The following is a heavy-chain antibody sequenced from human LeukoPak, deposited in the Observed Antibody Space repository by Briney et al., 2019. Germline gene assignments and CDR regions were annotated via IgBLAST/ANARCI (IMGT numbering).Heavy chain of an antibody. Sequence: GGSLRLSCAASGFTVSSDYMSWVRQAPGKGLEWVSYISSSGSTKYYADSVKGRFTISRDNARNSLYLQMNSLRAEDTAVYFCARGGLSIMGYWGQGTLVTVSS. CDR2: ISSSGSTK. CDR3: ARGGLSIMGY. CDR1: GFTVSSDY. D-gene: IGHD2/OR15-2a*01. V-gene: IGHV3-11*01. J-gene: IGHJ4*02.